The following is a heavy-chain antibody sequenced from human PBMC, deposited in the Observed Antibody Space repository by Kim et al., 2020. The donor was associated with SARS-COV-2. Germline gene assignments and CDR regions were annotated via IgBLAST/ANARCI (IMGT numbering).Heavy chain of an antibody. CDR2: INAGNDNT. D-gene: IGHD5-12*01. J-gene: IGHJ4*02. Sequence: ASVKVSCKASGYTFTTYAMHWVRQAPGQRLEWMGWINAGNDNTKYSQKFQGRVSITRDTSASTAYMELSSLRSEDTAVYYCARDRGYSGYGSYYFDYWGQ. CDR3: ARDRGYSGYGSYYFDY. V-gene: IGHV1-3*01. CDR1: GYTFTTYA.